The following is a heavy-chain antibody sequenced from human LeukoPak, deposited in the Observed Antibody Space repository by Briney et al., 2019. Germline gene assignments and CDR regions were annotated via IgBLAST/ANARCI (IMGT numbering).Heavy chain of an antibody. CDR2: VIHGGNS. V-gene: IGHV4-34*12. J-gene: IGHJ5*01. CDR1: DGSFSDYF. Sequence: PSETLSLTCAVYDGSFSDYFWSWIRQPPGQGLAWIGEVIHGGNSNYNPPLKSRATISVDRSNNQISLKLNSVTVADTAVYYCARVNCGETHCTENNWFDSWGQGTLVTVSS. CDR3: ARVNCGETHCTENNWFDS. D-gene: IGHD2-21*01.